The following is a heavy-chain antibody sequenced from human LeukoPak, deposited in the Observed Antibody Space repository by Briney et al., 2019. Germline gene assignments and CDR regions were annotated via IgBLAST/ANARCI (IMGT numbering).Heavy chain of an antibody. V-gene: IGHV4-61*08. CDR1: GGSISSGGYY. D-gene: IGHD6-13*01. J-gene: IGHJ4*02. CDR2: IYYSGST. Sequence: PSQTLSLTCTVSGGSISSGGYYWSWIRQPPGKGLEWIGYIYYSGSTNYNPSLKSRVTISVDTSKNQFSLKLSSVTAADTAVYYCARSYSSSWYFDYWGQGTLVTVSS. CDR3: ARSYSSSWYFDY.